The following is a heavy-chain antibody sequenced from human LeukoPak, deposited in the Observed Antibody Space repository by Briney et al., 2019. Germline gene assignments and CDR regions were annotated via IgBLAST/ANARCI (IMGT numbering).Heavy chain of an antibody. Sequence: SVKVSCKASGGTFSSYAISWVRQAPGQGLEWMGGVIPIFGTANYAQKFQGRVTITADESTSTAYMELSSLRSEDTAVYYCARGGSGSYYPGYYFDYWGQGTLVTVSS. D-gene: IGHD3-10*01. CDR2: VIPIFGTA. CDR3: ARGGSGSYYPGYYFDY. V-gene: IGHV1-69*13. J-gene: IGHJ4*02. CDR1: GGTFSSYA.